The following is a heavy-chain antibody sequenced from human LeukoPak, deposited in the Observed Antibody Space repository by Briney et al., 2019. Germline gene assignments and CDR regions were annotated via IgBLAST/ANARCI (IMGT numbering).Heavy chain of an antibody. D-gene: IGHD6-19*01. CDR3: ARGQKQWLAFYYYYYYMDV. V-gene: IGHV4-4*07. Sequence: SETLSLTCTVSGGSISSYYWSWIRQPAGKGLEWIGRIYTSGSTNYNPSLKSRVTISVDTSKNQFSLKLSSVTAADTAVYYCARGQKQWLAFYYYYYYMDVWGKGTTVTVSS. CDR2: IYTSGST. CDR1: GGSISSYY. J-gene: IGHJ6*03.